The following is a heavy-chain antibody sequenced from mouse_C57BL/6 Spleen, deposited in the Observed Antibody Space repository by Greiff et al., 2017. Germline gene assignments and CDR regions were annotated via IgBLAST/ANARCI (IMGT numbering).Heavy chain of an antibody. V-gene: IGHV2-2*01. CDR1: GFSLTSYG. D-gene: IGHD1-1*01. J-gene: IGHJ3*01. Sequence: VKLVESGPGLVQPSQSLSITCTVSGFSLTSYGVHWVRQSPGKGLEWLGVIWSGGSTDYNAAFISRLSISKDNSKSQVFFKMNSLQADDTAIYYCASPYYSGFAYWGQGTLVTVSA. CDR2: IWSGGST. CDR3: ASPYYSGFAY.